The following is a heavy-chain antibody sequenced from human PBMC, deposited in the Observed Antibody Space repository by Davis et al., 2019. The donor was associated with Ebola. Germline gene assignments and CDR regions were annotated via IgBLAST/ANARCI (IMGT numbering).Heavy chain of an antibody. J-gene: IGHJ5*02. CDR2: IYHSGST. CDR1: GGSISSSNW. V-gene: IGHV4-4*02. D-gene: IGHD2-21*01. Sequence: MPSETLSLTCAVSGGSISSSNWWSWVRQPPGKGLEWIGEIYHSGSTNYNPSLKSRVTISVDKSKNQFSLKLSSVTAADTAVYYCARFPVVVIATQYNWFDPWGQGTLVTVSS. CDR3: ARFPVVVIATQYNWFDP.